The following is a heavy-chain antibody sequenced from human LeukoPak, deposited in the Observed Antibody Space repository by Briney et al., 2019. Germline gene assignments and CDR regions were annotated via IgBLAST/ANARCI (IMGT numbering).Heavy chain of an antibody. CDR1: GFTFSDYY. J-gene: IGHJ4*02. D-gene: IGHD3-9*01. CDR3: ARAYYDILTGYAVPFDY. V-gene: IGHV3-11*01. Sequence: GGSLRLSCAASGFTFSDYYMSWIRQAPGKGLEWVSYISSSGSTIYYADSVKGRFTISRDNAKNSLYLQMNSLRAEDTAVYYCARAYYDILTGYAVPFDYWGPGTLVTVSS. CDR2: ISSSGSTI.